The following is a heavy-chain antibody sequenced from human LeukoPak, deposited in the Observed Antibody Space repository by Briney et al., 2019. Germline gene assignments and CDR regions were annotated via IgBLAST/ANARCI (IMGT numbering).Heavy chain of an antibody. CDR1: GFTFSSYE. J-gene: IGHJ4*02. D-gene: IGHD2-21*02. V-gene: IGHV3-48*03. CDR3: ARDLASDPPPS. CDR2: ISSSGSTI. Sequence: PGGSLRLSCAASGFTFSSYEMNWVRQAPGKGLEWVSYISSSGSTIYYADSVKGRFTISRDNAKNSLYLQMNSLRAEDTAVYYCARDLASDPPPSWGQGTLVTVSS.